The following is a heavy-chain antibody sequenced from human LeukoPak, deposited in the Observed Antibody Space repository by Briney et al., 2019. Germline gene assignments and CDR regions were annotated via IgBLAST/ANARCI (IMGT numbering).Heavy chain of an antibody. Sequence: GGSLRLSCAASGFTFSSYSMNWVRQVPGKGLEWVSYISSSSSTIYYADSVKGRFTISRDNAKNSLYLQMNSLRAEDTAVYYCARDSNYYDSSGYYSMIDYWGQGTLVTVSS. CDR3: ARDSNYYDSSGYYSMIDY. D-gene: IGHD3-22*01. CDR2: ISSSSSTI. V-gene: IGHV3-48*01. J-gene: IGHJ4*02. CDR1: GFTFSSYS.